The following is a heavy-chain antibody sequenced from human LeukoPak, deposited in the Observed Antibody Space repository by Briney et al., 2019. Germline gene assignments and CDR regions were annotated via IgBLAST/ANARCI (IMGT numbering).Heavy chain of an antibody. Sequence: PGGSLKPSCAASGVTLSGSAMHWVRQASGKGLEWVGRIRSKANSYATAYAASVKGRFTISRDDSKNTAYLQMNSLKTEDTAVYYCTRHPKGYNLDYWGQGTLVTVSS. D-gene: IGHD5-24*01. CDR3: TRHPKGYNLDY. CDR2: IRSKANSYAT. V-gene: IGHV3-73*01. J-gene: IGHJ4*02. CDR1: GVTLSGSA.